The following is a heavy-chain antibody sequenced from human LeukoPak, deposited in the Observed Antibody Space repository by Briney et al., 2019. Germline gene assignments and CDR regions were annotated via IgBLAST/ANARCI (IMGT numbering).Heavy chain of an antibody. V-gene: IGHV3-49*04. Sequence: GRSLRLSCTASGFTFGDYAMSWVRQAPGKGLEWVGFIRSKAYGGTTEYAASVKGRFTISRDDSKSIAYLQMNSLKTEDTAVYYCTRDLYGDYQYYFDHWGQGTLVTVSS. CDR2: IRSKAYGGTT. D-gene: IGHD4-17*01. CDR1: GFTFGDYA. J-gene: IGHJ4*02. CDR3: TRDLYGDYQYYFDH.